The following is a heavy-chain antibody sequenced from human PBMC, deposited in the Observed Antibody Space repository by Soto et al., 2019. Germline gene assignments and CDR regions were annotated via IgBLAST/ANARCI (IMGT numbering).Heavy chain of an antibody. V-gene: IGHV3-48*02. CDR1: GFTFSSYS. CDR3: ARGELDASPYYYGMDV. Sequence: TGGSLRLSCAASGFTFSSYSMNWVRQAPGKGLEWVSYISSSSSTIYYADSVKGRFTISRDNAKNSLYLQMNSLRDEDTAVYYCARGELDASPYYYGMDVWGQGTTVTVSS. D-gene: IGHD3-10*01. CDR2: ISSSSSTI. J-gene: IGHJ6*02.